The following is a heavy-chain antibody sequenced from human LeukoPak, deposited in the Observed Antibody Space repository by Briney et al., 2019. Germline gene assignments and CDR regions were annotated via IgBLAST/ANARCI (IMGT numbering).Heavy chain of an antibody. CDR2: ISAYNGNT. CDR1: GYTFTSYG. V-gene: IGHV1-18*01. D-gene: IGHD4-17*01. J-gene: IGHJ6*02. Sequence: ASVKVSCKASGYTFTSYGISWVRQAPGQGPEWMGWISAYNGNTNYAQKLQGRVTMTTDTSTSTAYMELRSLRSDDTAVYYCARDLGTIMTTVTTYYYYGMDVWGQGTTVTVSS. CDR3: ARDLGTIMTTVTTYYYYGMDV.